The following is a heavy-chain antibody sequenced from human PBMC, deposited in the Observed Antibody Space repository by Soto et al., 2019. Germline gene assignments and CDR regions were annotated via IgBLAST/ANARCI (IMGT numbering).Heavy chain of an antibody. V-gene: IGHV3-33*01. CDR1: GFTFSSYG. CDR2: IWYDGSNK. J-gene: IGHJ4*02. Sequence: QVQLVESGGGVVQPGRSLRLSCAASGFTFSSYGMHWVRQAPGKGLEWVSVIWYDGSNKYYADSVKSRFTISRDNSKNTLYLQMNSMRAENTAVYYCARMVAATRSLTFFDSCGQGTLVTVSS. D-gene: IGHD2-15*01. CDR3: ARMVAATRSLTFFDS.